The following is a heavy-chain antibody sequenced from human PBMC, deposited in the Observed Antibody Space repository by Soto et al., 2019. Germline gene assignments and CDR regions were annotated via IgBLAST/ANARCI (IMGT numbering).Heavy chain of an antibody. CDR1: GFSFSDYS. V-gene: IGHV3-11*01. CDR2: ISNTAITD. D-gene: IGHD3-16*01. CDR3: ARDLHRMLSHKHYYHYLDV. J-gene: IGHJ6*03. Sequence: QVQLVESGGDLVKPGGSLRLSGVASGFSFSDYSMTWMRQAPGGGLDFVAFISNTAITDYYADSVKGRCTISRDNCWYSVYLQVDSLRAEYAAVYYCARDLHRMLSHKHYYHYLDVWGKGTTVTPSS.